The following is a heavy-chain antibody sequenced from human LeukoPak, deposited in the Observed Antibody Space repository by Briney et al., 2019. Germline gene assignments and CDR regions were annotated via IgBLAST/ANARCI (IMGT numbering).Heavy chain of an antibody. CDR3: ARGAPYCSGGSCMYYFDY. D-gene: IGHD2-15*01. CDR1: GFTVSSNY. CDR2: IYSGGST. Sequence: GGSLRLSCAASGFTVSSNYMSWVRQAPGKGLEWVSVIYSGGSTYYADSVKGRFTISRDNSKNTLYLQMNSLRAEDTAVYYCARGAPYCSGGSCMYYFDYWGQGTLVTVSS. J-gene: IGHJ4*02. V-gene: IGHV3-53*01.